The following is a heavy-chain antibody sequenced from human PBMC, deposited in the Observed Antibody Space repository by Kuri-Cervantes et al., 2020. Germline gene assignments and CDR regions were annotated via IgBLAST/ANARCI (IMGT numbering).Heavy chain of an antibody. CDR1: GGSISSGSYY. V-gene: IGHV4-61*02. Sequence: SCTVSGGSISSGSYYWSWIRQPAGKGLEWIGRIYTSGSTNYNPSLKSRVTISVDTSKNQFSLKLSSVTAADTAVYYCARENQLSKGYSSLGIDYWGQGTLVTVSS. J-gene: IGHJ4*02. CDR2: IYTSGST. D-gene: IGHD2-15*01. CDR3: ARENQLSKGYSSLGIDY.